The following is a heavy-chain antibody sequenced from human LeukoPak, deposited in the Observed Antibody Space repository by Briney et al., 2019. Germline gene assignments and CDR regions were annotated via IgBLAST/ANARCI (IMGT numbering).Heavy chain of an antibody. CDR1: GFTFSSYS. CDR3: ARDYQLLNLNNNWFDP. J-gene: IGHJ5*02. V-gene: IGHV3-21*01. CDR2: ISSSSSYI. Sequence: PGGSLRLSCAASGFTFSSYSMNWVRQAPGKGLEWVSSISSSSSYIYYADSVKGRFTISRDNAKNSLYLQMNSLRAEDTAVYYCARDYQLLNLNNNWFDPWGQGTLVTVSS. D-gene: IGHD2-2*01.